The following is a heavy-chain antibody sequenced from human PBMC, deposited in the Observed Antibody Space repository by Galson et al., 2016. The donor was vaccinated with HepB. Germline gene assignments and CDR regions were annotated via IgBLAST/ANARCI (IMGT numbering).Heavy chain of an antibody. V-gene: IGHV3-30*03. CDR1: GTSFSSYA. Sequence: SLRLSCAASGTSFSSYAVQWVRQAAGKGLQWVAFISHDGTKMYYAESLKGRFTISRDNSKNTLSLQMISLRPEDTAVYYCARGAGYFDSWGQGSLVTVSS. D-gene: IGHD6-19*01. CDR2: ISHDGTKM. J-gene: IGHJ4*02. CDR3: ARGAGYFDS.